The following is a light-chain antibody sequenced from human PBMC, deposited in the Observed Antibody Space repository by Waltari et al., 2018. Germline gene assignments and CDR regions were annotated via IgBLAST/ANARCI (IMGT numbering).Light chain of an antibody. V-gene: IGLV2-8*01. CDR1: SSDVGGYNY. CDR2: EVS. Sequence: QSALTQPPSASGSPGQSVTISCTGTSSDVGGYNYVSWYQQHPGKAPKLIIYEVSKQPSGVPDRFSGSKSGNTASLTGSGLQAEDEADYYCSSFAGSNNLVFGGGTKLTVL. CDR3: SSFAGSNNLV. J-gene: IGLJ2*01.